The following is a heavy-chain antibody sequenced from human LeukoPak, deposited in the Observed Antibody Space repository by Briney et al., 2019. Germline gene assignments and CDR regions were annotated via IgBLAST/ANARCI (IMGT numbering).Heavy chain of an antibody. CDR3: AREAPNDSSGWDY. J-gene: IGHJ4*02. CDR2: ISAYNGST. V-gene: IGHV1-18*01. CDR1: GYNFTSYG. Sequence: ASVKVSCKASGYNFTSYGINWVRQAPGQGLEWMGWISAYNGSTNYAQKLQGRVTMTTDTSTNTAYMELMSLRSEDTAVYYCAREAPNDSSGWDYWGQGTLVTVSS. D-gene: IGHD6-19*01.